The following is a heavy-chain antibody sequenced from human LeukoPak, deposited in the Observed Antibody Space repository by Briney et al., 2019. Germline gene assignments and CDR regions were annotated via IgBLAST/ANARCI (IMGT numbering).Heavy chain of an antibody. Sequence: PSETLSLTCIVSGVSISSYYWNWIRQPPGKGLEWIGCIYYSGSTNYNPSLKSRVTISVDTSKNQFSLKLSSVTAADTAVYYCARSADIVILPAAMAFDPWGQGTLVTVSS. D-gene: IGHD2-2*01. CDR1: GVSISSYY. CDR3: ARSADIVILPAAMAFDP. J-gene: IGHJ5*02. V-gene: IGHV4-59*01. CDR2: IYYSGST.